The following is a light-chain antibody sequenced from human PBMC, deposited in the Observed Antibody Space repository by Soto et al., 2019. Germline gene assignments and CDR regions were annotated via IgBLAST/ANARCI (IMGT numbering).Light chain of an antibody. CDR2: YDD. V-gene: IGLV1-36*01. CDR1: TSNIGNNA. Sequence: QSVLTQPPSVSEAPRQRVTISCSGSTSNIGNNAVNWYQHLPGKTPKLLVYYDDLVPSGVSDRFSGSKSGTSAALVISGLQSEDEADYYCAVWDDRLNGWMFGGGTTLTVL. CDR3: AVWDDRLNGWM. J-gene: IGLJ3*02.